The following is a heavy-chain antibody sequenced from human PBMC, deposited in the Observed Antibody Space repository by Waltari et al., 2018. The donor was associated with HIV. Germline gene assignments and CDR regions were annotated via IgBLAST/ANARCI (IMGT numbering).Heavy chain of an antibody. CDR3: ASRLVGVSLTLDS. D-gene: IGHD1-26*01. CDR2: IIPIVATT. V-gene: IGHV1-69*08. J-gene: IGHJ4*02. Sequence: HVQLVQSGPEMKEPGSSVKVSCVASGDTFRSYSFTWLRQAPGQRLQWMGKIIPIVATTDYAQTFQGRITISADTSASSVFMELTSLRSEDTAIYYCASRLVGVSLTLDSWGQGTLVTVSS. CDR1: GDTFRSYS.